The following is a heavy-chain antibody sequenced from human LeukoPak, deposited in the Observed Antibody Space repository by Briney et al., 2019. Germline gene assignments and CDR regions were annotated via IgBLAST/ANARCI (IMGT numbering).Heavy chain of an antibody. V-gene: IGHV3-30*04. CDR2: ISYDGSNK. D-gene: IGHD3-3*01. CDR3: ARDPGDWRGYWYFNL. J-gene: IGHJ2*01. CDR1: GFTFSSYA. Sequence: GGSLRLSCAASGFTFSSYAMHWVRQAPGKGLEWVAVISYDGSNKYYADSVKGRFTISRDNSKNTLYLQMNSLIAEDTAVYYCARDPGDWRGYWYFNLWGRGTLVTVSS.